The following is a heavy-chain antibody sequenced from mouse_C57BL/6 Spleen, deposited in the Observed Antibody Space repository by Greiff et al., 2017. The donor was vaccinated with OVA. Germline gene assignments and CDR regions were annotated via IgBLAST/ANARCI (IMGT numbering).Heavy chain of an antibody. V-gene: IGHV1-76*01. J-gene: IGHJ3*01. CDR1: GYTFTDYY. Sequence: VMLVESGAELVRPGASVKLSCKASGYTFTDYYINWVKQRPGQGLEWIARIYPGSGNTYYNEKFKGKATLTAEKSSSTAYMQLSSLTSEDSAVYFCAREGDYSFAYWGQGTLVTVSA. D-gene: IGHD1-1*01. CDR2: IYPGSGNT. CDR3: AREGDYSFAY.